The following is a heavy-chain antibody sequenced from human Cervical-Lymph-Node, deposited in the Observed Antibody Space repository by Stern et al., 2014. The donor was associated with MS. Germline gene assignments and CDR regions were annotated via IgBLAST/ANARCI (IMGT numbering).Heavy chain of an antibody. V-gene: IGHV1-46*03. D-gene: IGHD1-1*01. J-gene: IGHJ5*02. CDR2: INPNTVTT. CDR1: GFSFTTHY. Sequence: QVQLMQSGAEVKKPGASVNVSCEASGFSFTTHYMHWIRQAPGEGLEWAGMINPNTVTTSYARQFQGRVIITRDTSTSTIYMELTGLRSEDTALYFCTRVQRERRALDPFDPWGQGTLVTVSS. CDR3: TRVQRERRALDPFDP.